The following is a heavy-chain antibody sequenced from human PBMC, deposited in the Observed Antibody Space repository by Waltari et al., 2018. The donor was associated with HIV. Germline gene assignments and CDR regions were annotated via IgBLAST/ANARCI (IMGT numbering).Heavy chain of an antibody. CDR1: GYTFTSYD. CDR3: ARGHYHYGSGSSGGMDV. CDR2: MNPNSYNT. J-gene: IGHJ6*02. V-gene: IGHV1-8*01. D-gene: IGHD3-10*01. Sequence: QVQLVQSGAEVKKPGASVKVYCKASGYTFTSYDINWVRQATGQGLEWMGWMNPNSYNTGYAQKFQGRVTMTRNTSISTAYMELSSLRSEDTAVYYCARGHYHYGSGSSGGMDVWGQGTTVTVSS.